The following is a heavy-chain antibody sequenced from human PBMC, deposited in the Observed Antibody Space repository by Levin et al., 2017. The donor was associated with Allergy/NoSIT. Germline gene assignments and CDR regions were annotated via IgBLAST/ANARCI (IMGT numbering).Heavy chain of an antibody. J-gene: IGHJ3*02. CDR2: FDPEDGET. D-gene: IGHD3-10*01. CDR1: GYTLTELS. V-gene: IGHV1-24*01. CDR3: ATGPLWFGELSGVGDI. Sequence: ASVKVSCKVSGYTLTELSMHWVRQAPGKGLEWMGGFDPEDGETIYAQKFQGRVTMTEDTSTDTAYMELSSLRSEDTAVYYCATGPLWFGELSGVGDIWGQGTMVTVSS.